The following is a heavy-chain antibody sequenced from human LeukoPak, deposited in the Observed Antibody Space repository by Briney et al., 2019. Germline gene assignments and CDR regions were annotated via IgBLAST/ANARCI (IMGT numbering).Heavy chain of an antibody. Sequence: ASVKVSCKASGYTFTGYYMHWVRQAPGQGLEWMGRINPNSGGTNYAQKFQGRDTMTRDTSISTAYMELSRLRSDDTAVYYCARADYYDSSGKLDWGQGTLVTVSS. CDR1: GYTFTGYY. V-gene: IGHV1-2*06. CDR3: ARADYYDSSGKLD. D-gene: IGHD3-22*01. CDR2: INPNSGGT. J-gene: IGHJ4*02.